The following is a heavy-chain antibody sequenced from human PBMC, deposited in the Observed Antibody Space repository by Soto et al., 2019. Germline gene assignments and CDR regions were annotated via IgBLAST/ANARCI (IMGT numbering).Heavy chain of an antibody. Sequence: QVQLVQSGAEVKKPGSSVKVSCKASGGTFSSYTVSWVRQAPGQGLEWMGGIMAIFGTVSYAQKFQGRVTITADESTSTAYMELSSLTSDDTAFYYCARDGAGDGLDYWGQGTLVTVSS. CDR1: GGTFSSYT. D-gene: IGHD7-27*01. CDR2: IMAIFGTV. CDR3: ARDGAGDGLDY. V-gene: IGHV1-69*01. J-gene: IGHJ4*02.